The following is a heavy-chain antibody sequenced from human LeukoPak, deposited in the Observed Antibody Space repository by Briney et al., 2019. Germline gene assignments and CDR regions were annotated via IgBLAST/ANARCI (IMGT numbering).Heavy chain of an antibody. CDR2: IYNSGGT. CDR3: ARDWGLGSHLYYFDY. Sequence: PSETLSLTCKVSGGPISTYYWSWFRQPPGKGLEWIGYIYNSGGTTYNPSLKSRVTISVDTSKNQFSLKLTSVTATDTAVYYCARDWGLGSHLYYFDYWGQGTLVTVSS. J-gene: IGHJ4*02. CDR1: GGPISTYY. D-gene: IGHD1-26*01. V-gene: IGHV4-59*01.